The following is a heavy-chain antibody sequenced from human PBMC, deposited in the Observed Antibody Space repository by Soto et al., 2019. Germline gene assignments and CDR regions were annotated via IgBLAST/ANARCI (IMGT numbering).Heavy chain of an antibody. CDR2: INHSGST. Sequence: ETLSLTCAVYGGSFSGYYWSWIRQPPGKGLEWIGEINHSGSTNYNPSLKSRVTISVDTSKNQFSLKLSSVTAADTAVYYCARGRSSSWTYYYYGMDVWGHGTTVTGSS. CDR3: ARGRSSSWTYYYYGMDV. V-gene: IGHV4-34*01. D-gene: IGHD6-13*01. CDR1: GGSFSGYY. J-gene: IGHJ6*02.